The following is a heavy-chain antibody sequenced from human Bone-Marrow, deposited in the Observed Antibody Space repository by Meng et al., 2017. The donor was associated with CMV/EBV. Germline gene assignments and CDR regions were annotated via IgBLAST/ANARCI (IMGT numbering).Heavy chain of an antibody. CDR1: GGSVSSGSYY. D-gene: IGHD2-2*01. V-gene: IGHV4-61*01. CDR3: ASPRYCSSTSCPYYYYGMDV. J-gene: IGHJ6*02. Sequence: SETLSLTCTVSGGSVSSGSYYWSWIRQPPGKGLEWIGYIYYSGSTYYNPSLKSRVTISVDTSKNQFSLKLSSVTAADTAVYYCASPRYCSSTSCPYYYYGMDVWGQGTTVTVSS. CDR2: IYYSGST.